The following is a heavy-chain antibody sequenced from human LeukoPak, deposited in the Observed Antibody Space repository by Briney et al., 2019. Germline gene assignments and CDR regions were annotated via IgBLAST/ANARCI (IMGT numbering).Heavy chain of an antibody. CDR2: IWYDGSNK. CDR1: GFTFSSYG. Sequence: GGSLRLSCAASGFTFSSYGMHWVRQAPGKGLEWVAVIWYDGSNKYYADSVKGRFTISRDNSKNTLYLQMNSLRAEDTAVYYCARDHGYYDILTGSGYFDYWGQGTLVTVSS. V-gene: IGHV3-33*01. CDR3: ARDHGYYDILTGSGYFDY. J-gene: IGHJ4*02. D-gene: IGHD3-9*01.